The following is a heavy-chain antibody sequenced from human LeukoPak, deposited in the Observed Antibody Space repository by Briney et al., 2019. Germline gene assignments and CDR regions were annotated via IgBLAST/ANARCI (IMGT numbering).Heavy chain of an antibody. CDR3: ARTTTVSKQWLVQAEYFQH. CDR1: GVPIRSYF. J-gene: IGHJ1*01. D-gene: IGHD6-19*01. V-gene: IGHV4-59*01. Sequence: SETLSLLRTVWGVPIRSYFWRWIRQPPGKGLEGVGYIHYSGSTNYKPSVQSRVSQSVDASKNQFSLKLSSVTAADTAVYYCARTTTVSKQWLVQAEYFQHWGQGTLVTVSS. CDR2: IHYSGST.